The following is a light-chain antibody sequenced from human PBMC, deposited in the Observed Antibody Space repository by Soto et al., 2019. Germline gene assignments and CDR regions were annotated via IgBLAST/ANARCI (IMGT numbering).Light chain of an antibody. Sequence: EIVLTQSPGTLSLSPGERATLSCRASQSVSRRFLAWYQQKPGQAPRFLIYAASSRATGIPDRFSGSGSGTYCTLTINRLEPEDVAVYYCQQYGSSPLTFGGGTKVEIK. CDR1: QSVSRRF. CDR3: QQYGSSPLT. J-gene: IGKJ4*01. CDR2: AAS. V-gene: IGKV3-20*01.